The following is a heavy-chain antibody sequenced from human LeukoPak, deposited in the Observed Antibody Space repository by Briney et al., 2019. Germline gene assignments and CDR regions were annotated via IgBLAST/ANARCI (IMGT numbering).Heavy chain of an antibody. CDR1: GGSISSYY. V-gene: IGHV4-59*01. CDR3: ARGIGGWPPFDY. D-gene: IGHD5-12*01. J-gene: IGHJ4*02. CDR2: IYYSGST. Sequence: SETLSLTCTVSGGSISSYYWSWIRQPPGKGLEWIGYIYYSGSTNYNPSLKSRVTISVDTSKNQFSLNLSSVTAADTAVYYCARGIGGWPPFDYWGQGTLVTVSS.